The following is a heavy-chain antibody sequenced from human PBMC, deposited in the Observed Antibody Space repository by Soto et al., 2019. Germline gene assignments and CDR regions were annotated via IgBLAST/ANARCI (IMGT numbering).Heavy chain of an antibody. CDR3: ARGRTVVRGVIMRRYFDS. CDR2: INHRATT. D-gene: IGHD3-10*01. Sequence: QVHLQQWGAGLLKPSETLSLTCSVNGGSFGDNYWSWIRQTPGKGLEWIGEINHRATTNYNSSLKRRVSISIDTSQNAFSLRLTSVAAADTAVYYCARGRTVVRGVIMRRYFDSWGQGTLVSVSS. J-gene: IGHJ4*02. V-gene: IGHV4-34*01. CDR1: GGSFGDNY.